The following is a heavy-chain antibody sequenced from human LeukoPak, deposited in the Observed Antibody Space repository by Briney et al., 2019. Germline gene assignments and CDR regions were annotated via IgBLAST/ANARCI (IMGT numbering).Heavy chain of an antibody. CDR2: VNYSGST. CDR1: SGSINNYY. Sequence: SETLSLTCTVSSGSINNYYWSWVRQPPGKRLEWIGFVNYSGSTNYKSSLKSRATISVDTSKNQFSLKLSSVTAADTAVYYCARVASRTTVVIPYAFDIWGQGTMVTVSS. CDR3: ARVASRTTVVIPYAFDI. D-gene: IGHD4-23*01. V-gene: IGHV4-59*01. J-gene: IGHJ3*02.